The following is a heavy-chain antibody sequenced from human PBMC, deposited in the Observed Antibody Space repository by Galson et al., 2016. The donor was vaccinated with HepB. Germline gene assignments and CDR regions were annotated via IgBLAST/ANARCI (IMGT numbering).Heavy chain of an antibody. J-gene: IGHJ3*02. D-gene: IGHD3-3*01. CDR1: GFTFGDYA. Sequence: SLRLSCAASGFTFGDYAMSWFRQAPGKGLEWVGFIRSKAYGGTTEYAASVQGRFTFSRDDSKRIAHLQMNSLKTEDTAMYYCSRDRLDYDFWTGHYSPKAFDIWGQGTMVTVSS. CDR2: IRSKAYGGTT. CDR3: SRDRLDYDFWTGHYSPKAFDI. V-gene: IGHV3-49*03.